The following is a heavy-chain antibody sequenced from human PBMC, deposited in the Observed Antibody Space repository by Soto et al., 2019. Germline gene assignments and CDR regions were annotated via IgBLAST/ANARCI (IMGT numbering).Heavy chain of an antibody. D-gene: IGHD3-22*01. Sequence: PGGSLRLSCAASGVTFSSYSMNWVRQAPGKGLEWVSYISSSSSTIYYADSVKGRFTISRDNAKNSLYLQMNSLRAEDTAVYYCARGAYYYDSSGLSYWGQGTLVTVSS. V-gene: IGHV3-48*01. CDR3: ARGAYYYDSSGLSY. CDR1: GVTFSSYS. CDR2: ISSSSSTI. J-gene: IGHJ4*02.